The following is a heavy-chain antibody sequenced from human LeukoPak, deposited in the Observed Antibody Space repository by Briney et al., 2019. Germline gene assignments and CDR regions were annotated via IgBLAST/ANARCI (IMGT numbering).Heavy chain of an antibody. J-gene: IGHJ3*02. CDR3: ATIFTYYYDSSGYSRDAFVI. CDR1: GFTFDDYA. Sequence: PGRSLRLSCAASGFTFDDYAMHWVRQAPGKGLEWVSGISWNSGSIGYADSVKGRFTISRDNAKNSLYLQMNSLRAEDTALYYCATIFTYYYDSSGYSRDAFVIWGQGTMVTVSS. D-gene: IGHD3-22*01. CDR2: ISWNSGSI. V-gene: IGHV3-9*01.